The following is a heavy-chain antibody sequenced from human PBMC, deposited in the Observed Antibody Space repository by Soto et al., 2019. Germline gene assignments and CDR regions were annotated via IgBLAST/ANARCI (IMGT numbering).Heavy chain of an antibody. CDR3: SQRRNYVASGRHAFDI. CDR2: IYWDDDK. D-gene: IGHD3-10*01. J-gene: IGHJ3*02. Sequence: QITLKESGPTLVKPTQTLTLTCTFSGFSLSTSGVAVGWIRQPPGKALEWLALIYWDDDKRYRPSLKSRLTITKDTSKNQVVLTMTNMDPVDTGTYYCSQRRNYVASGRHAFDIWGQGTMVTVSS. CDR1: GFSLSTSGVA. V-gene: IGHV2-5*02.